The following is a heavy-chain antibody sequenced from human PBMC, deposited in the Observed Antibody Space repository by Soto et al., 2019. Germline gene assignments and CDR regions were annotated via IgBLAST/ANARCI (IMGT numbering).Heavy chain of an antibody. CDR2: ISGYNGNT. J-gene: IGHJ4*02. Sequence: ASVKVSCKASGYTFTSYGISWVRQAPGQGLEWMGWISGYNGNTNYAQKLQGRVTMTTDTSTSTAYMELRSLRSDDTAVYYCARENFFSYVETAMVDYFDFWGPGTLVTVSS. V-gene: IGHV1-18*01. CDR3: ARENFFSYVETAMVDYFDF. CDR1: GYTFTSYG. D-gene: IGHD5-18*01.